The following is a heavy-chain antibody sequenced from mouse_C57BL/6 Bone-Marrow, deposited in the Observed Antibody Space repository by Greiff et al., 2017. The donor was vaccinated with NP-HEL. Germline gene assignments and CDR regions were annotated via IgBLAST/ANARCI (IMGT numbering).Heavy chain of an antibody. Sequence: DVMLVESGGGLVKPGGSLKLSCAASGFTFSSYTMSWVRQTPETRLEWVATISGGGGNTYYPDSVKGRFTISRDNAKNTLYLQMSSLRSEDTALYYCARQEPLWLFAYWGQGTLVTVSA. CDR1: GFTFSSYT. V-gene: IGHV5-9*01. D-gene: IGHD2-2*01. CDR3: ARQEPLWLFAY. CDR2: ISGGGGNT. J-gene: IGHJ3*01.